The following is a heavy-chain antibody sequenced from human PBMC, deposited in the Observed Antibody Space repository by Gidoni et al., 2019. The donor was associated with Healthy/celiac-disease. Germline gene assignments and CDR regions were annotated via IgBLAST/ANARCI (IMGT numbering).Heavy chain of an antibody. J-gene: IGHJ3*02. Sequence: QVQLVQSGAEVKTPGSSVKVSCKASGGTFSSYAISWVRQAPGHGLEWMGGIIPIFGTANYAQKFQGRVTITADKSTSTAYMELSSLRSEDTAVYYCAREGYNQRDDAFDIWGQGTMVTVSS. CDR3: AREGYNQRDDAFDI. D-gene: IGHD1-1*01. V-gene: IGHV1-69*06. CDR2: IIPIFGTA. CDR1: GGTFSSYA.